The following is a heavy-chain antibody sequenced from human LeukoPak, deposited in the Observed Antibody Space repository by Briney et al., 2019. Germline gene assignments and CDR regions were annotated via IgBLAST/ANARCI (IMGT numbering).Heavy chain of an antibody. CDR2: IYNSGST. Sequence: SETLSLTCTVSGGSISSGTYYWSWIRQPAGKGLEWIGRIYNSGSTNYNPSLKSRVTISLDTSKNQFSLRLSSVTAADTAVYYCARDLPSMSYDFWSGSDAFDIWGQGTMVTVSS. J-gene: IGHJ3*02. CDR1: GGSISSGTYY. D-gene: IGHD3-3*01. V-gene: IGHV4-61*02. CDR3: ARDLPSMSYDFWSGSDAFDI.